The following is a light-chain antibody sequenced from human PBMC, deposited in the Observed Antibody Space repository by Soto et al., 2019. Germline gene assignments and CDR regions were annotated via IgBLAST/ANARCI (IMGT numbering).Light chain of an antibody. CDR2: WAS. V-gene: IGKV4-1*01. CDR1: QSVLYSSNNKDY. CDR3: QQYYSSPLT. Sequence: DIVMTQSPASLAVSLGERATINCKSSQSVLYSSNNKDYLAWYQQKPGQPPKLLIYWASTRESGVPDRFSGSGSGTDFTPAISSLQAEDVAVYYCQQYYSSPLTFGGGTKVEIK. J-gene: IGKJ4*01.